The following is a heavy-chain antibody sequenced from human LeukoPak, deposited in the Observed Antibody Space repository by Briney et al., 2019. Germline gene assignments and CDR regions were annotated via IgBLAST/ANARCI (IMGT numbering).Heavy chain of an antibody. CDR2: IYDSGST. CDR1: GGSIRSSYYY. Sequence: SETLSLTCTVSGGSIRSSYYYWGWIRQPPGKGLEWIGSIYDSGSTYYNPSLKSRVTISVDTSENQFSLKLNSVTAADTAVYYCAREYNDFSYYYYYGMDVWGQGTTVTVSS. V-gene: IGHV4-39*02. D-gene: IGHD3-3*01. J-gene: IGHJ6*02. CDR3: AREYNDFSYYYYYGMDV.